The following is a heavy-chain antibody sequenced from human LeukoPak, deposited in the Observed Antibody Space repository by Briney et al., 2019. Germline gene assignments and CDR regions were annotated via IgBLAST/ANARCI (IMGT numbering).Heavy chain of an antibody. V-gene: IGHV3-48*03. CDR1: GFAFNIYE. J-gene: IGHJ4*02. CDR3: ARSLVATIMVFDL. CDR2: ISNTDSST. Sequence: PGGSLRLSCAGSGFAFNIYEMNWVRQAPGKGLEWVAYISNTDSSTYYADSVKGRFTISGDDAKNSLFLQMNSLRAEDTAVYYCARSLVATIMVFDLWGQGALVTVSS. D-gene: IGHD5-12*01.